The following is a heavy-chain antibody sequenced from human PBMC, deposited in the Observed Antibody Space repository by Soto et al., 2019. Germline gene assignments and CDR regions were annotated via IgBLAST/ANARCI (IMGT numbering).Heavy chain of an antibody. D-gene: IGHD2-2*01. Sequence: QLQLQESGPGLVKPSDTLSLTCTVSGGFISSSSTYYWGWIRQPPGKVLEWIGSIYHSGNIYYSPSLKRRVMGSVDMSNAHFSPRLSSGTAADSAGYYCTTTAVDCTSRSCDDFDYWCQGPLVSVSP. CDR1: GGFISSSSTYY. CDR3: TTTAVDCTSRSCDDFDY. J-gene: IGHJ4*02. CDR2: IYHSGNI. V-gene: IGHV4-39*01.